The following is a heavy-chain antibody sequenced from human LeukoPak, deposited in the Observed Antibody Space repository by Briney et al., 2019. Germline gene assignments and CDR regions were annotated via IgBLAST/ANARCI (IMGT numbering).Heavy chain of an antibody. D-gene: IGHD3-10*01. CDR2: INHSGST. J-gene: IGHJ4*02. CDR1: GGSFSGYY. V-gene: IGHV4-34*01. Sequence: SETLSLTCAVYGGSFSGYYWSWIRQPPGKGLEWIGEINHSGSTNYNPSLKSRVTISVDTSKNQFSLKLSPVTAADTAVYYCARALLWFGIDYWGQGTLVTVSS. CDR3: ARALLWFGIDY.